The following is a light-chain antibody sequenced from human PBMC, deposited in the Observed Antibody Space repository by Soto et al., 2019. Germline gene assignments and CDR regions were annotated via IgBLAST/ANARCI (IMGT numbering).Light chain of an antibody. CDR2: KVS. V-gene: IGKV2-30*02. CDR3: MQPIHWPWT. CDR1: QSLVRSDGDTY. Sequence: DVVLTQSPLSLPVTLGQPASISCKSSQSLVRSDGDTYLHWFQQRPGQSPRRLINKVSDRDSGVPDRFSSSGSGTDFTLKISRVEAEDVGVYYCMQPIHWPWTFGQGTKVEIK. J-gene: IGKJ1*01.